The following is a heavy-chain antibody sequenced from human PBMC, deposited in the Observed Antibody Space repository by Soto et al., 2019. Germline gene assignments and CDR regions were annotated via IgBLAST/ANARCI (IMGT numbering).Heavy chain of an antibody. D-gene: IGHD1-26*01. V-gene: IGHV4-39*01. CDR3: AIGLITGSHYSGGLYHFAS. J-gene: IGHJ4*01. CDR2: MYYSGST. CDR1: GDSIGGSAYY. Sequence: PSETLSLTCDVSGDSIGGSAYYWGWIRQPPGRGLEWIGSMYYSGSTYYNPSLKSRVTISVDTSKNQFSLRVTSMTAADMAVYYCAIGLITGSHYSGGLYHFASWFQGPQIT.